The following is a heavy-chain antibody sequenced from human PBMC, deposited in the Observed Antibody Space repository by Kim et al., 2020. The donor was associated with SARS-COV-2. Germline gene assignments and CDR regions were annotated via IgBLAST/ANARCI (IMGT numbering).Heavy chain of an antibody. J-gene: IGHJ4*02. V-gene: IGHV1-3*04. CDR3: ARGGPFSGSGSPFDF. Sequence: ASVKVSCKASGYTFSNNGMDWVRQAPGQRLEWMGWINIADGNTEYSEKFYGRLTITRDTSASATYLELSSLTSEDSAVYYCARGGPFSGSGSPFDFWGQGTLVTVSS. CDR1: GYTFSNNG. D-gene: IGHD3-10*01. CDR2: INIADGNT.